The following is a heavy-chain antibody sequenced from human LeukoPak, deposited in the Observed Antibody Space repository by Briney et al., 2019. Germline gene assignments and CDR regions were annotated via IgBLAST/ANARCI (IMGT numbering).Heavy chain of an antibody. D-gene: IGHD1-14*01. CDR3: ARGGILVYYYYGMDV. Sequence: GGSLGLSCATSGFTFSSYAMSWVRQAPGKGLEWVSAISGSGGSTYYADSVKGRFTISRDNSKNTLYLQMNSLRAEDTAVYYCARGGILVYYYYGMDVWGKGTTVTVSS. CDR2: ISGSGGST. V-gene: IGHV3-23*01. CDR1: GFTFSSYA. J-gene: IGHJ6*04.